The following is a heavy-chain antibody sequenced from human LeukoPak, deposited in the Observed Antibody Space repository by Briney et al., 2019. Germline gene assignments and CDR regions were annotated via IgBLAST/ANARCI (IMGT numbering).Heavy chain of an antibody. D-gene: IGHD3-9*01. CDR2: IIPIFGTA. V-gene: IGHV1-69*13. J-gene: IGHJ4*02. CDR3: ARAKVTYDILTGYFPFDY. CDR1: GGTFSSYA. Sequence: ASVKVSCKASGGTFSSYAISWVRQAPGQGLEWMGRIIPIFGTANYAQKFQGRVTITADESTSTAYMELSSLRSEDTAVYYCARAKVTYDILTGYFPFDYWGQGTLVTVSS.